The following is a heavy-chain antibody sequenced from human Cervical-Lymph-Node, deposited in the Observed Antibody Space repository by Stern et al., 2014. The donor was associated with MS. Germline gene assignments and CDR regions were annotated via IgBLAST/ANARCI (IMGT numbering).Heavy chain of an antibody. CDR3: ARTYYDSSGYQGENYFDY. Sequence: QVQLVQSGAEVKKPGASVKVSCTASGYTFTSYYMHWVRQAPGQGLEWMGIINPSGGSTSYAQKFQGRVTMTRDTSTSTVYMELSSLRSEDTAVYYCARTYYDSSGYQGENYFDYWGQGTLVTVSS. CDR1: GYTFTSYY. J-gene: IGHJ4*02. V-gene: IGHV1-46*01. D-gene: IGHD3-22*01. CDR2: INPSGGST.